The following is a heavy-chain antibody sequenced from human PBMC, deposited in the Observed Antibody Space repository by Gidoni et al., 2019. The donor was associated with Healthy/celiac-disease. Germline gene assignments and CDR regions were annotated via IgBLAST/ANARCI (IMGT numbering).Heavy chain of an antibody. CDR3: AAIVLVGYDSSGSGVGVAFDI. D-gene: IGHD3-22*01. CDR1: GGSISSSSYY. Sequence: QLQLQESGPGLVKPSETLSLTCTVSGGSISSSSYYWGWIRQPPGKGLEWIGSIYYSGSTYYNPSLKSRVTISVDTSKNQFSLKLSSVTAADTAVYYCAAIVLVGYDSSGSGVGVAFDIWGQGTMVTVSS. J-gene: IGHJ3*02. CDR2: IYYSGST. V-gene: IGHV4-39*01.